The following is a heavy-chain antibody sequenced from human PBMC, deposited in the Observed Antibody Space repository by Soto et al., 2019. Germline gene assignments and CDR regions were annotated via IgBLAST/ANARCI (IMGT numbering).Heavy chain of an antibody. D-gene: IGHD1-1*01. J-gene: IGHJ4*02. V-gene: IGHV1-8*01. CDR1: GYTFSDHD. CDR2: MNPNSGDT. Sequence: QVQLVQSGAEVKKHGASVKVSCKASGYTFSDHDINWVRQATGQGPEWLGWMNPNSGDTGYAQNFQGRVTMTRDNSIRTAYMELSSLRSEDTAVYYCARVGGNWNDDYFDYWGQGTLVTVSS. CDR3: ARVGGNWNDDYFDY.